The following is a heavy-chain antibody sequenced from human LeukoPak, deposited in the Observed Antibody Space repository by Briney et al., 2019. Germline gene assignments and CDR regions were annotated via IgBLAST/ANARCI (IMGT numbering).Heavy chain of an antibody. D-gene: IGHD6-13*01. J-gene: IGHJ4*02. CDR2: IFYTGST. Sequence: SETLSLTCTVSGGSITTTSYYWGWIRQPPGKGLEWIGNIFYTGSTYYHPSLKSRVTISVDTSKNQFSLRLTSVTAADTAVYYCARRSYSNSWYFDYWGQGTLVPVSS. V-gene: IGHV4-39*01. CDR3: ARRSYSNSWYFDY. CDR1: GGSITTTSYY.